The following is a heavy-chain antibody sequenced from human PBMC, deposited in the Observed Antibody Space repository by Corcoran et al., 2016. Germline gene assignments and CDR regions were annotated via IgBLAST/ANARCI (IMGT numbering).Heavy chain of an antibody. V-gene: IGHV4-59*01. CDR1: GGSISSYY. CDR2: IYYSGST. J-gene: IGHJ6*02. CDR3: ARGEVEYSCSWNPYYYYGMDV. D-gene: IGHD6-13*01. Sequence: QVQLQESGPGLVKPSETLSLTCTVPGGSISSYYWRWIRQPPGKGLEWIGYIYYSGSTNYNPSLKSRVTISVDTSKNQFSLKLSSVTAADTAVYYCARGEVEYSCSWNPYYYYGMDVWGQGTTVTVSS.